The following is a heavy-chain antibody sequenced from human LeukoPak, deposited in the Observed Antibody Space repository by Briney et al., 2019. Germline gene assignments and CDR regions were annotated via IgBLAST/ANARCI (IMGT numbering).Heavy chain of an antibody. CDR3: ARGIPSVIARY. J-gene: IGHJ4*02. CDR2: ITGSGGNT. V-gene: IGHV3-23*01. D-gene: IGHD3-16*02. Sequence: GASLRLSCAASGFTFSNYAMSWVRQAPGKGLEWVSAITGSGGNTYYADSVKGRFTISRDNSKNTVFLQMNSLRAEDTAVYYCARGIPSVIARYWGQGTLVTVSS. CDR1: GFTFSNYA.